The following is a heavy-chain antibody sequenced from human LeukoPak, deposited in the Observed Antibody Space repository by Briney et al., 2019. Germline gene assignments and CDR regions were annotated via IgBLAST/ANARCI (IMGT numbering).Heavy chain of an antibody. CDR3: AKVSGYCTNDVCSSYY. D-gene: IGHD2-8*01. CDR1: GFTFSSSA. V-gene: IGHV3-23*01. Sequence: PGASLRLSCAASGFTFSSSAMSWVRQAPGEGLEWVSTISGSGGSTYYYADSVKGRFTISRDNSKNTLYLQMNSLRAEDTAVYYCAKVSGYCTNDVCSSYYWGQGTLVTVSS. CDR2: ISGSGGST. J-gene: IGHJ4*02.